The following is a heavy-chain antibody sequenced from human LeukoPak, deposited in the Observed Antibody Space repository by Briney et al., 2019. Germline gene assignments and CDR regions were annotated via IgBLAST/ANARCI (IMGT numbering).Heavy chain of an antibody. Sequence: PGGSLRLSCAASGFTFSGYWMQWVRQAPGKGLEWVSSIAGSSGYISYADSVKGRFTISRDNAKKSLYLQMTSLTAEDTAVYYCARDRGAYCGGDCYLGFDYWGRGTLVTVSS. CDR1: GFTFSGYW. D-gene: IGHD2-21*02. CDR2: IAGSSGYI. V-gene: IGHV3-21*01. CDR3: ARDRGAYCGGDCYLGFDY. J-gene: IGHJ4*01.